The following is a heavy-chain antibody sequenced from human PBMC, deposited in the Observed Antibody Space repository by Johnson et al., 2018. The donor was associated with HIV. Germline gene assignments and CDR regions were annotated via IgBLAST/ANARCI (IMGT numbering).Heavy chain of an antibody. Sequence: QVQLVESGGGVVQPGRSLRLSCAASGFTFSSYGMHWVRQAPGKGLVWVAFTQYDGSNKYYADSMKGRFTISRDNSKNTLYLQMNSLRAEDTAVYYCARDMRQAAADTEAFDIWGQGTMVTVSS. CDR1: GFTFSSYG. CDR2: TQYDGSNK. V-gene: IGHV3-30*02. D-gene: IGHD6-13*01. J-gene: IGHJ3*02. CDR3: ARDMRQAAADTEAFDI.